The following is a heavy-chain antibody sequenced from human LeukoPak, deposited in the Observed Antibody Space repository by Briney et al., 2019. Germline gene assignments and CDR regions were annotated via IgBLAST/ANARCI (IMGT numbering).Heavy chain of an antibody. V-gene: IGHV4-31*03. CDR3: ASSEAPITPPPYGMGV. CDR1: GDSISSGGYC. D-gene: IGHD5-12*01. Sequence: SETLSLTCTVSGDSISSGGYCWNWFRQHQGKGLEWIGYIYSSGGTFYNPSLKSRVTISVDTSKNQFSLRLGSVTAADTALYYCASSEAPITPPPYGMGVWGQGTKVTVSS. J-gene: IGHJ6*02. CDR2: IYSSGGT.